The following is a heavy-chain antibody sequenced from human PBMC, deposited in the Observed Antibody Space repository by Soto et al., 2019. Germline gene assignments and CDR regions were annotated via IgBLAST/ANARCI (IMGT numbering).Heavy chain of an antibody. CDR2: ISYGSGGST. V-gene: IGHV3-23*01. CDR1: GFTCSHDG. J-gene: IGHJ4*02. Sequence: GGSLRLSCTASGFTCSHDGMNWIRQAPGKGLEWISFISYGSGGSTYYADSVKGRFTISRDNSKNTLYLQMNSLRAEDTAVYYCAKDQGSSWYEIDYWGQGTLVTVSS. CDR3: AKDQGSSWYEIDY. D-gene: IGHD6-13*01.